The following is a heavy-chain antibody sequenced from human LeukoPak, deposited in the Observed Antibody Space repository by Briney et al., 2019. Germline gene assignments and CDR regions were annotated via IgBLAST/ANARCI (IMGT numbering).Heavy chain of an antibody. CDR2: INPNSGDT. Sequence: ASVKVSCKASGYTFTGYYMHWVRPAPGQGLEWMGWINPNSGDTHYVQKFQGRVTMTRDTSINTAYMELSRLRSDDTAVYYCARDQAFVYCSGGTCYDDYWGQGSLVTVSS. CDR3: ARDQAFVYCSGGTCYDDY. J-gene: IGHJ4*02. D-gene: IGHD2-15*01. V-gene: IGHV1-2*02. CDR1: GYTFTGYY.